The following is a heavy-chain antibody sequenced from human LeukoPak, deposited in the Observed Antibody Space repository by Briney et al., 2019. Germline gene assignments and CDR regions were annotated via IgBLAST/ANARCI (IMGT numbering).Heavy chain of an antibody. CDR3: ARSSLDSSGWYRPRTPNWFDP. V-gene: IGHV3-30*04. J-gene: IGHJ5*02. Sequence: PGGSLRLSCAASGFTFSSYAMHWVRQAPGKGLEWVAVISFDGGNKYYADSVKGRFTISRDNAKNSLYLQMNSLRAEDTAVYYCARSSLDSSGWYRPRTPNWFDPWGQGTLVTVSS. D-gene: IGHD6-19*01. CDR2: ISFDGGNK. CDR1: GFTFSSYA.